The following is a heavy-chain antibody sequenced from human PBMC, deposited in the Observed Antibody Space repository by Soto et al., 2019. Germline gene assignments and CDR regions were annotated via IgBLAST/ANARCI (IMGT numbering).Heavy chain of an antibody. V-gene: IGHV3-72*01. J-gene: IGHJ4*02. D-gene: IGHD1-26*01. Sequence: EVQLVESGGGLVQPGGSLRLSCAASGFTFSDHYIDWVSQAPGKGLEWVGRIRKKANSYTTEYAASVKGRFTISRDDSKNSLYLQMNSLKTEDTAVYYCARASGSYSHFDYWGQGTLVTVSS. CDR2: IRKKANSYTT. CDR1: GFTFSDHY. CDR3: ARASGSYSHFDY.